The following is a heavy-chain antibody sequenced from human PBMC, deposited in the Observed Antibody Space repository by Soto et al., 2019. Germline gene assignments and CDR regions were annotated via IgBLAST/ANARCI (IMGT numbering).Heavy chain of an antibody. CDR1: GFTFDDYT. CDR2: ISWDGGST. V-gene: IGHV3-43*01. CDR3: AKDNPERSGSYYPTPPLDY. D-gene: IGHD1-26*01. Sequence: PGGSLRLSCAASGFTFDDYTMHWVRQAPGKGLEWVSLISWDGGSTYYADSVKGRFTISRDNSKNSLYLQMNSLRTEDTALYYCAKDNPERSGSYYPTPPLDYWGQGTLVTVSS. J-gene: IGHJ4*02.